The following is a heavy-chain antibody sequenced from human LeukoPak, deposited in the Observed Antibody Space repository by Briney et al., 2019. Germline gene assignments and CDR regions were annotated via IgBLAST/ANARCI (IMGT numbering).Heavy chain of an antibody. V-gene: IGHV1-69*13. J-gene: IGHJ3*02. D-gene: IGHD5/OR15-5a*01. CDR3: ARAGLSRRDAFDI. Sequence: GASVKVSCKASGGTFCSYAISWVRQAPGQGLEWMGGIIPIFGTANYAQKFQGRVTITADESTSTAYMELSSLRSEDTAVYYCARAGLSRRDAFDIWGQGTMVTVSS. CDR2: IIPIFGTA. CDR1: GGTFCSYA.